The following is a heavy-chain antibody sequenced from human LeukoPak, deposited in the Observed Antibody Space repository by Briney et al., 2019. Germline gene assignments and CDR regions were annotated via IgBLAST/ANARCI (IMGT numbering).Heavy chain of an antibody. CDR3: ARDSYYDSSGLDY. D-gene: IGHD3-22*01. V-gene: IGHV3-7*01. CDR2: IKQDGSEK. CDR1: GFTFSSYW. Sequence: GGSLRLSCAASGFTFSSYWMSWVRQAPGKGLEWVANIKQDGSEKYYVDSVKGRFTISRDNAKNSLYLQMNSLRAEDTAVYYCARDSYYDSSGLDYWGQGTLVTVSS. J-gene: IGHJ4*02.